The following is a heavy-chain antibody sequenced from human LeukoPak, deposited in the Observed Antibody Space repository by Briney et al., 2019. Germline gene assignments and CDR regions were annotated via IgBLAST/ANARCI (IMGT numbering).Heavy chain of an antibody. D-gene: IGHD2-2*01. Sequence: GESLKISCKGSGYSFTSYWIGWVRQMPGKGLEWMGIIYPGDSDTRYSPSFQGQVTISADKSISTAYLQWSSLKASDTAMYYCARATTAYCSSTSCYAIDAFDIWGQGTMVTVSS. V-gene: IGHV5-51*01. CDR3: ARATTAYCSSTSCYAIDAFDI. CDR2: IYPGDSDT. J-gene: IGHJ3*02. CDR1: GYSFTSYW.